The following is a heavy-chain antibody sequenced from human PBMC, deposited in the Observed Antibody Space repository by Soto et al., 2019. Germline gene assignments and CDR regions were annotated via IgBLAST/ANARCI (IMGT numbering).Heavy chain of an antibody. V-gene: IGHV4-34*01. Sequence: SETLSLTCAVYGGSFSGYYWSWIRQPPGKGLEWIGEINHSGSTNYNPSLKSRVTISVDTSKNQFSLKLSSVTAADTAVYYCARAPYRSSWYWFDPWGQGTLVTVSS. CDR2: INHSGST. D-gene: IGHD6-13*01. CDR3: ARAPYRSSWYWFDP. CDR1: GGSFSGYY. J-gene: IGHJ5*02.